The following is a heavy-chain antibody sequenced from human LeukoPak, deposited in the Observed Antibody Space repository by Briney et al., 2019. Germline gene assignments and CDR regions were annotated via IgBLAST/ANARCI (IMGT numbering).Heavy chain of an antibody. CDR2: ISGSGGST. V-gene: IGHV3-23*01. D-gene: IGHD3-10*01. J-gene: IGHJ4*02. CDR1: GFTFSSYA. CDR3: AKDRVTRFGPQSTDY. Sequence: GGSLRLSCAASGFTFSSYAMSWVRHAPGKGLEGVSAISGSGGSTYYADSVKGRFTISRDNSKNTLYLQMNSLRAEDTAVYYCAKDRVTRFGPQSTDYWGQGTLVTVSS.